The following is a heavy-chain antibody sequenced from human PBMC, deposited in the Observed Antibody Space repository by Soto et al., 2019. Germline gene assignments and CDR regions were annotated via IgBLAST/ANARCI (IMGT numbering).Heavy chain of an antibody. CDR1: GYTFTSYG. J-gene: IGHJ4*02. Sequence: ASVKVSCKASGYTFTSYGISWVRQAPGQGLEWMGWISAYNGNTNYAQKLQGRVTMTTDTSTSTAYMELRSLRSDDTAVCYCARNLQDILTGYPIPDYWGQGTLVTVSS. D-gene: IGHD3-9*01. CDR3: ARNLQDILTGYPIPDY. CDR2: ISAYNGNT. V-gene: IGHV1-18*01.